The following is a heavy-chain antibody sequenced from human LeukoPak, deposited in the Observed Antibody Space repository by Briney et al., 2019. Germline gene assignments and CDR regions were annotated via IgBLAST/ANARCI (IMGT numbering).Heavy chain of an antibody. CDR2: ISSSGSHT. J-gene: IGHJ4*02. CDR3: AKLLSSATNY. D-gene: IGHD2-15*01. CDR1: GFTFSNYA. Sequence: PGGSLRLSCAASGFTFSNYAMTWVRQAPGKGLEWVSSISSSGSHTYYADSVKGRFTISRDNSKNTLYLQMNSLRVEDTAVFYCAKLLSSATNYWGQGTLVTVSS. V-gene: IGHV3-23*01.